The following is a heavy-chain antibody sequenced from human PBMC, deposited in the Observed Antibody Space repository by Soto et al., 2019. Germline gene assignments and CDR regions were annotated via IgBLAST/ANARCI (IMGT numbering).Heavy chain of an antibody. D-gene: IGHD3-3*01. CDR2: IYSGGST. CDR3: ARDKDYDFWSGYMDV. Sequence: GGSLRLSCAASGFTVSSNYMSWVRQAPGKGLEWVSVIYSGGSTYYADSVKGRFTISRDNSKNTLYLQMNSLRAEDTAVYYCARDKDYDFWSGYMDVWGKGTTVTVSS. V-gene: IGHV3-66*01. CDR1: GFTVSSNY. J-gene: IGHJ6*03.